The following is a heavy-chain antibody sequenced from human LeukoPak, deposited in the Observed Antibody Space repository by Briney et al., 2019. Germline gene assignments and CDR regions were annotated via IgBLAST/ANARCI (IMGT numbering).Heavy chain of an antibody. D-gene: IGHD3-22*01. CDR2: IYYSGST. V-gene: IGHV4-59*01. CDR3: AREIEGSGYDY. Sequence: SETLSLTCTVSGGSISGYYWSWIRQPPGKGLEWIGYIYYSGSTNYNPSLKSRVTISVDTSKNQFSLKLSSVTAADTAVYYCAREIEGSGYDYWGQGTLVTVSS. CDR1: GGSISGYY. J-gene: IGHJ4*02.